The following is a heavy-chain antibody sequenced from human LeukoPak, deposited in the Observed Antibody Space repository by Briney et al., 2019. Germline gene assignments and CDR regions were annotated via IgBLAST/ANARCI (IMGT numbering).Heavy chain of an antibody. Sequence: PGRSLRLSCAASGFTFDDCAMHWVRQAPGKGLEWVSGISWNSGSIGYADSVKGRFTISRDNAKNSLYLQMNSLRAEDMALYYCAKGPVADSGYDLGGGYFDYWGQGTLVTVSS. V-gene: IGHV3-9*03. CDR1: GFTFDDCA. J-gene: IGHJ4*02. CDR2: ISWNSGSI. CDR3: AKGPVADSGYDLGGGYFDY. D-gene: IGHD5-12*01.